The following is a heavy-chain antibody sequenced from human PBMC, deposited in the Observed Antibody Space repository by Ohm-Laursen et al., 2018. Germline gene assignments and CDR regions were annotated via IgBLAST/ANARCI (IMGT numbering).Heavy chain of an antibody. CDR2: ISSSSSYI. Sequence: SLRLSCTASGFTFSSYSMNWVRQAPGKGLEWVSSISSSSSYIYYADSVKGRFTISRDNAKNSLYLQMNSLRAEDTAIYYCATTYSSSVDYWGQGTLVTVSS. V-gene: IGHV3-21*04. CDR3: ATTYSSSVDY. D-gene: IGHD6-13*01. CDR1: GFTFSSYS. J-gene: IGHJ4*02.